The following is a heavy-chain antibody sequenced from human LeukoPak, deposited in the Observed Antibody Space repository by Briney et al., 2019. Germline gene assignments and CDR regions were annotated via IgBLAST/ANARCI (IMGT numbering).Heavy chain of an antibody. CDR3: ARSGYSVFWY. D-gene: IGHD5/OR15-5a*01. Sequence: GGSLRHSCAASGFTFSNYWMSWVRQAPGKGLEWVANIKEDGTEKYSLDSVKGRFTVSRDNVKNSLYLQLNNVRVEDTAIYYCARSGYSVFWYWGQGTLVTVSS. V-gene: IGHV3-7*01. J-gene: IGHJ4*02. CDR2: IKEDGTEK. CDR1: GFTFSNYW.